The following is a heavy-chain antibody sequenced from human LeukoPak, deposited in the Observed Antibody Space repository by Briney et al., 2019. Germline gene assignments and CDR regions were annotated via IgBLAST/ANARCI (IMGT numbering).Heavy chain of an antibody. V-gene: IGHV3-20*04. D-gene: IGHD3-3*01. CDR3: ARIDTRADYYYYYMDV. J-gene: IGHJ6*03. Sequence: GGSLRLSRAASGFTFDDYGMSWVRHAPGKGLEWVSGINWNGGSTGYADSVKGRFTISRDNAKNSLYLQMNSLGAEDTAVYYCARIDTRADYYYYYMDVWGKGTTVTVSS. CDR1: GFTFDDYG. CDR2: INWNGGST.